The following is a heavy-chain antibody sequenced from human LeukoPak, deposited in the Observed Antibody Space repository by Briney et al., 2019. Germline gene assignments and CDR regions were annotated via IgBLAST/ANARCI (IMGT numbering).Heavy chain of an antibody. Sequence: SETLSLTCTVSGGSISSGGYYWSWIRQHPGKGLEWIGYIYYSGSTYYNPSLESRVTISVDTSKNQFSLKLSSVTAADTAVYYCAREVGVVVPAAIRYFDYWGQGTLVTVSS. CDR3: AREVGVVVPAAIRYFDY. CDR1: GGSISSGGYY. CDR2: IYYSGST. D-gene: IGHD2-2*01. J-gene: IGHJ4*02. V-gene: IGHV4-31*03.